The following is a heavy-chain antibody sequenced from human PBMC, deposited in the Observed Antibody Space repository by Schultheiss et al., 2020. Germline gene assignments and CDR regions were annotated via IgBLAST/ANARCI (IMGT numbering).Heavy chain of an antibody. Sequence: GGSLRLSCAASGFTVSSNYMTWVRQAPGKGLEWVSLIYNSGITYYADSVKGRFTISRDHSKNTLYLQMNSLRAEETAVYYCASFNRESITGTYDYYYYGMDVWGEGTTV. D-gene: IGHD1-20*01. J-gene: IGHJ6*02. CDR1: GFTVSSNY. CDR3: ASFNRESITGTYDYYYYGMDV. CDR2: IYNSGIT. V-gene: IGHV3-53*01.